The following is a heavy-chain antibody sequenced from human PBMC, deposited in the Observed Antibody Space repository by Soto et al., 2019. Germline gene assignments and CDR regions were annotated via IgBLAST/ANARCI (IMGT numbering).Heavy chain of an antibody. J-gene: IGHJ6*02. CDR2: IYPGDSDT. CDR1: GYSFTSYW. V-gene: IGHV5-51*01. Sequence: PGESLKISCKGSGYSFTSYWIGWVRQMPGKGLEWMGIIYPGDSDTRYSPSFQGQVTISADKSISTAYLQWSSLKASDTAMYYCALVVPAAPDNCYYGMDVWGQGTTVTVSS. CDR3: ALVVPAAPDNCYYGMDV. D-gene: IGHD2-2*01.